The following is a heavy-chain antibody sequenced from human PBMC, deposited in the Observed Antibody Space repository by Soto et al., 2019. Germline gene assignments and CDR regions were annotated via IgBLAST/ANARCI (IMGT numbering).Heavy chain of an antibody. CDR1: GGTFSSYA. D-gene: IGHD3-22*01. J-gene: IGHJ3*02. V-gene: IGHV1-69*01. CDR2: IIPIFGTA. CDR3: ARSRRYYYDSSGSLDAFDI. Sequence: QVQLVQSGAEVKKPGSSVKVSCKASGGTFSSYAISWVRQAPGQGLEWMGGIIPIFGTANYAQKFQGRVTITAAESTSTAYMELSSLRSEDTAVYYCARSRRYYYDSSGSLDAFDIWGQGTMVTVSS.